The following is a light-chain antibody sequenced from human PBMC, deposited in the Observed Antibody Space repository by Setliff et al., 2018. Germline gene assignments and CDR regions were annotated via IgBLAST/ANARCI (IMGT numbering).Light chain of an antibody. CDR1: SSDVGGFHY. V-gene: IGLV2-11*01. Sequence: QSALTQPHSVSGSPGQSVTISCTGTSSDVGGFHYVSWYQQHPGKTPKLLIFDVTKRPSGVPDRFSASKSGSTASLTISGLQAEDEADYYCCSYAGSPLFVFGTGTKVTV. CDR3: CSYAGSPLFV. J-gene: IGLJ1*01. CDR2: DVT.